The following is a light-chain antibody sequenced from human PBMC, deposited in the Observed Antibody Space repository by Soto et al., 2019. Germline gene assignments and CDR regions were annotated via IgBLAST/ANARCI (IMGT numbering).Light chain of an antibody. CDR3: QQYDNLPRT. V-gene: IGKV3-20*01. J-gene: IGKJ4*01. CDR2: AAS. CDR1: QSVSSNF. Sequence: VLTQSPVTLSLSPGDRATLSCRASQSVSSNFLAWYQQKPGQAPRLLIYAASSRATGIPDRFSGSGSGTDFTFTISSLQPEDIATYYCQQYDNLPRTFGGGTKVDIK.